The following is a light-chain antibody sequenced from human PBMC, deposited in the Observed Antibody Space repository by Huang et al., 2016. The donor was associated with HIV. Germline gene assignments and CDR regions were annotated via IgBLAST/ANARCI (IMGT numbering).Light chain of an antibody. Sequence: DIQMTQSPSTLSAAVGDRVTITCRASQCVTIWLAWFQQTPGKASKLLIYKASTLESGVPSRFSGSGSGTEFTLTIDSLQPDDVATYYCQQYSCSATFGQGTKLEIK. CDR3: QQYSCSAT. CDR1: QCVTIW. CDR2: KAS. V-gene: IGKV1-5*03. J-gene: IGKJ2*01.